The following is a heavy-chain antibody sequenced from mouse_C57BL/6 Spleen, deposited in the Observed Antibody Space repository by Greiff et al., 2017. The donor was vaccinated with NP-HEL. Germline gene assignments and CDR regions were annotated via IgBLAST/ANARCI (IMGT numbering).Heavy chain of an antibody. V-gene: IGHV5-17*01. D-gene: IGHD2-5*01. Sequence: EVKLMESGGGLVKPGGSLKLSCAASGFTFSDYGMHWVRQAPEKGLEWVAYISSGSSTIYYADTVQGRFTISRDNAKNTLFLQMTSLRSEDTAMYYCARSNYYFDYWGQGTTLTVSS. CDR3: ARSNYYFDY. J-gene: IGHJ2*01. CDR2: ISSGSSTI. CDR1: GFTFSDYG.